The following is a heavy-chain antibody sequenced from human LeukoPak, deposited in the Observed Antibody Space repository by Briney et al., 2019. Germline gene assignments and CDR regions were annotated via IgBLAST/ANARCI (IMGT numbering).Heavy chain of an antibody. V-gene: IGHV4-34*01. CDR3: ARDPTTVIAVSYYFDF. D-gene: IGHD2-15*01. CDR1: GGSFIGFH. J-gene: IGHJ4*02. CDR2: INHSGST. Sequence: SETQSLTCAVSGGSFIGFHWNWIRQSPTKGLEWIGEINHSGSTNYNPSLKSRVTISVDTSKNQFSLRLRSVSAADTAVYYCARDPTTVIAVSYYFDFWGQGTQVTVSS.